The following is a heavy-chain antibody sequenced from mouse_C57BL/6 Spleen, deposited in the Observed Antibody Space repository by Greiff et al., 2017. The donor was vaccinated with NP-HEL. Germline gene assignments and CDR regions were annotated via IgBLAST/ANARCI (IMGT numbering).Heavy chain of an antibody. CDR1: GYTFTSYW. V-gene: IGHV1-64*01. J-gene: IGHJ2*01. D-gene: IGHD1-1*01. CDR2: IHPNSGST. Sequence: QVQLQQPGAELVKPGASVKLSCKASGYTFTSYWLHWVKQRPGQGLEWIGMIHPNSGSTNYNEKFKRKATLTVDKSSSTAYMQLSSLTSEDSAVYYCARKYYGSSPSDYWGQGATLAVSS. CDR3: ARKYYGSSPSDY.